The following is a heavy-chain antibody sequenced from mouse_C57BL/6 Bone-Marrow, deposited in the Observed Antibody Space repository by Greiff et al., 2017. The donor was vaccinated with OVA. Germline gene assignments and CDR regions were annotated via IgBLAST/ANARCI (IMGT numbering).Heavy chain of an antibody. CDR2: IYPRSGNT. V-gene: IGHV1-81*01. CDR1: GYTFTSYG. D-gene: IGHD1-2*01. Sequence: QVQLQQSGAELARPGASVKLSCKASGYTFTSYGISWVKQRTGQGLEWIGEIYPRSGNTYYNEKFKGKATLTADKSSSAAYMELRILTSEASAVYFCARGSLLRFDYWGQGTTLTVSS. J-gene: IGHJ2*01. CDR3: ARGSLLRFDY.